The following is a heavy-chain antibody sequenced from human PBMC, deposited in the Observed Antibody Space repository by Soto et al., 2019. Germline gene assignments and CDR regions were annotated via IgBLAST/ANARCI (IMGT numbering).Heavy chain of an antibody. CDR2: ISYDGSNK. V-gene: IGHV3-30-3*01. CDR1: GFTFSSYA. Sequence: QVQLVESGGGVVQPGRSLRLSCAASGFTFSSYAMHWVRQAPGKGLEWVAVISYDGSNKYYADSVKGRLTISRDNSKNTLYMQMNSLRAEDTAVYYCAREWQWLVRGMDVWGQGTTVTVSS. J-gene: IGHJ6*02. CDR3: AREWQWLVRGMDV. D-gene: IGHD6-19*01.